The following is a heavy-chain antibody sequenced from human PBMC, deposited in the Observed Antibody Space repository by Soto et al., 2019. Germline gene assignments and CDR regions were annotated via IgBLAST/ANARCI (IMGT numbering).Heavy chain of an antibody. Sequence: SETLSLTXAVSGGSISSSNWWSWVRQPPGKGLEWIGEIYHSGSTNYNPSLKSRVTISVDKSKNQFSLKLSSVTAADTAVYHCARDTDCSGGSCYWGGFYYYYGMDVWGQGTTVTVSS. V-gene: IGHV4-4*02. CDR3: ARDTDCSGGSCYWGGFYYYYGMDV. CDR2: IYHSGST. D-gene: IGHD2-15*01. CDR1: GGSISSSNW. J-gene: IGHJ6*02.